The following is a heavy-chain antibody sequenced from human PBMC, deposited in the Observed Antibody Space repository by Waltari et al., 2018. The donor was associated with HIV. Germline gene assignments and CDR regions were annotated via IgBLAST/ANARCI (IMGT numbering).Heavy chain of an antibody. J-gene: IGHJ3*02. CDR2: IYYSGST. CDR1: GGSISSSSYY. CDR3: ARQIVVVINDAFDI. D-gene: IGHD3-22*01. V-gene: IGHV4-39*01. Sequence: QLQLQESGPGLVKPSETLSLTCTVSGGSISSSSYYWGWIRQPPGKGLEWIGSIYYSGSTYYNPSLKSRVTISVDTSKNQFSLKLSSVTAADTAVYYCARQIVVVINDAFDIWGQGTMVTVSS.